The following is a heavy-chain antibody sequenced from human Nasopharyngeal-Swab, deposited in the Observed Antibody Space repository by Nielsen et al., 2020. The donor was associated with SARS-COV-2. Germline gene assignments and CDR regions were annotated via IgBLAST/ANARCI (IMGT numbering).Heavy chain of an antibody. CDR2: ISYDGSNK. CDR3: ARDRIPWYYYDSSGYSAGDY. D-gene: IGHD3-22*01. V-gene: IGHV3-30*04. J-gene: IGHJ4*02. Sequence: VRQAPGKGLEWVAVISYDGSNKYYADSVKGRFTISRDNSKNTLYLQMNSPRAEDTAVYYCARDRIPWYYYDSSGYSAGDYWGQGTLVTVSS.